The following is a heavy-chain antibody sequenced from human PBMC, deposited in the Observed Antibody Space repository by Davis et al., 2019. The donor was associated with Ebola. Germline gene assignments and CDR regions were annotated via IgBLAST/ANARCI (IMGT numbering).Heavy chain of an antibody. CDR1: GGTFSSYA. D-gene: IGHD3-3*01. CDR3: ARGGGGFLEWLSWFDP. Sequence: AASVKVSCKASGGTFSSYAISWVRQAPGQGLEWMGRIIPILGIANYAQKFQGRVTMTRNTSISTAYMELSSLRSEDTAVYYCARGGGGFLEWLSWFDPWGQGTLVTVSS. CDR2: IIPILGIA. J-gene: IGHJ5*02. V-gene: IGHV1-69*04.